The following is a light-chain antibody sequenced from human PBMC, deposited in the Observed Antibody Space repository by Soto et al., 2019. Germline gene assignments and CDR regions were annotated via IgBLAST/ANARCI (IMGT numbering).Light chain of an antibody. CDR2: DVS. Sequence: QSALTQPASVSGSPGQSITFSCTGTSSDLGGYNYVSWYQQHPGKAPQLVIYDVSNRPSGVSNRFSGSKSGNTASLTISGLQADDEADYYCSSYTTTSTLVFGGGTKVTVL. J-gene: IGLJ2*01. CDR3: SSYTTTSTLV. V-gene: IGLV2-14*01. CDR1: SSDLGGYNY.